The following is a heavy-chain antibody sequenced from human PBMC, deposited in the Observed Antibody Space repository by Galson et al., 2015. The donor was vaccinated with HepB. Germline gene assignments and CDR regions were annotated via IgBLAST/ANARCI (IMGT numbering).Heavy chain of an antibody. V-gene: IGHV1-69*04. J-gene: IGHJ6*02. Sequence: SVKVSCKASGGTFSSYTISWVRQAPGQGLEWMGRIIPILGIANYAQKFQGRVTITADKSTSTAYMELSSLRSEDTAVYYCARDSHYDFWSGYYRGFGDPPPYGMDVWGQGTTVTVSS. D-gene: IGHD3-3*01. CDR3: ARDSHYDFWSGYYRGFGDPPPYGMDV. CDR1: GGTFSSYT. CDR2: IIPILGIA.